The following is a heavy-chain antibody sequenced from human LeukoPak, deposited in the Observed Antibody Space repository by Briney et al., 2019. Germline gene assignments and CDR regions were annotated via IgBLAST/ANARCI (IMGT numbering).Heavy chain of an antibody. CDR3: AKDVGVVPICTFDY. V-gene: IGHV3-53*01. D-gene: IGHD3-3*01. CDR1: GFTASGFTFSRNS. Sequence: GGSLRLSCAVSGFTASGFTFSRNSMSWVRQAPGKGLEWVSVIYSGGSTYYADSVKGRFTISRHNSKNTLYLQMNSLRAEDTAVYYCAKDVGVVPICTFDYWGQGTLVTVSS. CDR2: IYSGGST. J-gene: IGHJ4*02.